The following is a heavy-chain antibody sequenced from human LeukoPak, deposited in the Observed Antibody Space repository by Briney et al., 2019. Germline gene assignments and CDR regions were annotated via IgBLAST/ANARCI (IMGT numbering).Heavy chain of an antibody. Sequence: PSETLSLTCTVSGGSISSGSYYWSWIRQPAGKGLEWIGRIYTSGSTNYNPSLKSRVTISVDTSKNQFSLKLSSVTAADTAVYYCARTAGIRKTGIFDYWGQGTLVTVSS. D-gene: IGHD7-27*01. CDR3: ARTAGIRKTGIFDY. CDR2: IYTSGST. J-gene: IGHJ4*02. V-gene: IGHV4-61*02. CDR1: GGSISSGSYY.